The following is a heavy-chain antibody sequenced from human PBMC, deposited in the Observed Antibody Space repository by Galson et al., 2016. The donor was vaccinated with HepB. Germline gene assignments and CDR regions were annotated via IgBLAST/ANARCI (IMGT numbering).Heavy chain of an antibody. CDR1: GFTFSTYW. CDR2: ISGSGEST. J-gene: IGHJ4*02. CDR3: AKDQWRYYDTSGYYTDY. D-gene: IGHD3-22*01. V-gene: IGHV3-23*01. Sequence: SLRLSCAASGFTFSTYWMHWVRQAPGKGLEWVAAISGSGESTYHADFVKGRFTISRDNSKNTLYLQMNSLRAEDTAVYYCAKDQWRYYDTSGYYTDYWGQGSLVTVSS.